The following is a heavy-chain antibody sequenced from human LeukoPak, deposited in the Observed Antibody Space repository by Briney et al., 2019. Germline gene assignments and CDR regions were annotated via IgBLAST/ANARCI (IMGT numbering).Heavy chain of an antibody. Sequence: SETLSLTCTVSGGSISDYYWSWIRQPPGKGLEWIGYIYYGGSTNYNPSLKSRVTISVDTSKNQFSLRLSSVTAADTAVYYCARRSYYHNLTGYYGAFDIWGQGTMVTVSS. CDR2: IYYGGST. V-gene: IGHV4-59*08. CDR3: ARRSYYHNLTGYYGAFDI. D-gene: IGHD3-9*01. CDR1: GGSISDYY. J-gene: IGHJ3*02.